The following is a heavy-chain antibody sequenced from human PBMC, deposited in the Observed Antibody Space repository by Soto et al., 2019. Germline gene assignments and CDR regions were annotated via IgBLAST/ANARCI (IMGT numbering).Heavy chain of an antibody. V-gene: IGHV3-30*15. J-gene: IGHJ4*02. CDR1: GFTFTSYA. Sequence: QVQLVESGGSVVQPGRSLRLSCEASGFTFTSYAMHWVCQAPGKGLEWVAVISYDGINEYYADSVKGRLTISRDNSKNTLFLQMSSLRVEDTAVYYCARDRLRLGELSLIGYFDYWGQGTLVTVSS. D-gene: IGHD3-16*02. CDR3: ARDRLRLGELSLIGYFDY. CDR2: ISYDGINE.